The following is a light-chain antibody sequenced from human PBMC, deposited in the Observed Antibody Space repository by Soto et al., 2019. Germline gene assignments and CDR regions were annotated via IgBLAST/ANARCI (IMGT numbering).Light chain of an antibody. CDR3: SSYTPSSTYV. Sequence: QSALTQPASVSGSPGQSITLSCTGTSSDVGGYNYVSWYQQHPGKAPKLMIYDVSNRPTGVSNRFSGSKSGNTASLTNSGLQAEDEADYYCSSYTPSSTYVFGTGTKLTVL. V-gene: IGLV2-14*01. J-gene: IGLJ1*01. CDR2: DVS. CDR1: SSDVGGYNY.